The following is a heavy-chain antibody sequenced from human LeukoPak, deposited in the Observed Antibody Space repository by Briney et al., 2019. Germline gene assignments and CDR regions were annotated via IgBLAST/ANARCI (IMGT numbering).Heavy chain of an antibody. D-gene: IGHD3-10*01. Sequence: GASVKVSCKASGYTFTGYYMHWVRQAPGQGLEWMGWINPNSGNTGYAQKFQGRVTMTRNTSISTAYMELSSLRSEDTAVYYCARGRIWFGELIARGNWFDPWGQGTLVTVSS. J-gene: IGHJ5*02. CDR2: INPNSGNT. V-gene: IGHV1-8*02. CDR1: GYTFTGYY. CDR3: ARGRIWFGELIARGNWFDP.